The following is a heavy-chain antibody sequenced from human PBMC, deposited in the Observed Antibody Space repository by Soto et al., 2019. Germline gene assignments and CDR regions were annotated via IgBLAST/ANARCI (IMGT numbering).Heavy chain of an antibody. CDR1: GFTFSNYL. Sequence: ELQLVESGGGLVQPGGSLRLSCAASGFTFSNYLMHWVRQGPGKGLVWVSRIDSDGSDTIYADSVKGRFTISRDNAKNTLFLTMHSLRAEDMGVYYCARDGYIGFDYWGQGPLVTVSS. CDR3: ARDGYIGFDY. J-gene: IGHJ4*02. D-gene: IGHD5-12*01. CDR2: IDSDGSDT. V-gene: IGHV3-74*01.